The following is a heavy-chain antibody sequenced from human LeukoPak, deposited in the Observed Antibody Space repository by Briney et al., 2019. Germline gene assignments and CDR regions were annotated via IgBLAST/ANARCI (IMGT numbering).Heavy chain of an antibody. CDR1: GYTFTNYG. J-gene: IGHJ5*02. CDR2: ISTSMDYT. D-gene: IGHD3/OR15-3a*01. Sequence: GASVKVSCKASGYTFTNYGITWVRQAPGEGLEWMGWISTSMDYTDYAQEFRGRVTMTTDTSTTTVYLELRSLTSDDTAMYYCTRAHFPYYDVSSFFDPWGQGTLITVSS. V-gene: IGHV1-18*01. CDR3: TRAHFPYYDVSSFFDP.